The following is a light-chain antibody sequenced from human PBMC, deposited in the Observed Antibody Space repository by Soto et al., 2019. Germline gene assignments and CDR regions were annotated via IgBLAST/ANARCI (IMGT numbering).Light chain of an antibody. J-gene: IGLJ2*01. CDR1: NIGGKR. CDR2: DDR. CDR3: QVWASTSDPVV. Sequence: SYELSQPPSVSVAPGQTASITCRGDNIGGKRVHWYQQKPGQAPLLVVSDDRGRPSGIPERFSGSNSGNAAALTISSVAAGDAADYYCQVWASTSDPVVFGGGTQLTVL. V-gene: IGLV3-21*02.